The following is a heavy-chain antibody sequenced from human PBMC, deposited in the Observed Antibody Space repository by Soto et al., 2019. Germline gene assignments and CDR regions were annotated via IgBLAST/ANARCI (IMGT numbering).Heavy chain of an antibody. D-gene: IGHD2-21*02. CDR1: GFIFSNYV. Sequence: GGSLRLSCAASGFIFSNYVMHWVRQAPGKGLEWVAVISYDGNSKHYADSVKGRFTISRDNSKSTLYVQMNSLRAEGTAVYYCARSYCGDDCALDHWGQGTLVTVSS. CDR3: ARSYCGDDCALDH. V-gene: IGHV3-30-3*01. J-gene: IGHJ4*02. CDR2: ISYDGNSK.